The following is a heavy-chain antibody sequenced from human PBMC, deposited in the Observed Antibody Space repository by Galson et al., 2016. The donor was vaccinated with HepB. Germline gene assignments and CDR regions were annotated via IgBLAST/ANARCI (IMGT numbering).Heavy chain of an antibody. CDR2: SRDKANSYTT. CDR1: GFTFSDYY. Sequence: SLRLSCAASGFTFSDYYMDWVRQAPGKGLEWVGRSRDKANSYTTEYAASVKGRFAISRDDSENSLYLQMNSLKTEDTAVYYCARDFYYGRCHYMDYWGQGTLVTFSS. J-gene: IGHJ4*02. D-gene: IGHD3-22*01. V-gene: IGHV3-72*01. CDR3: ARDFYYGRCHYMDY.